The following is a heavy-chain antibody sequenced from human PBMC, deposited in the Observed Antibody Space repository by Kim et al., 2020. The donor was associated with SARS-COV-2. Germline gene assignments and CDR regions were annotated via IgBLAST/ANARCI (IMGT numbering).Heavy chain of an antibody. Sequence: ASVKVSCKASGYTFKTYPIHWLRQAPGQTLEWMGWVNAANDQTKYSQKFQGRITISRDTSANTAYMELRRLTTKDTAFYYCVRDMNPTVYDYWGQGTLVTVSS. D-gene: IGHD4-4*01. CDR3: VRDMNPTVYDY. CDR1: GYTFKTYP. CDR2: VNAANDQT. V-gene: IGHV1-3*01. J-gene: IGHJ4*02.